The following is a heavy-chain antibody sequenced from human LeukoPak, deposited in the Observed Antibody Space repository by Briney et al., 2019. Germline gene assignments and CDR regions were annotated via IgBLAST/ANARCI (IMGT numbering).Heavy chain of an antibody. CDR3: AREAAARPTPFDY. V-gene: IGHV4-61*02. CDR1: GGSISSGSYY. J-gene: IGHJ4*02. D-gene: IGHD6-13*01. Sequence: PSETLSLTCAVSGGSISSGSYYWSWIRQPAGKGLEWIGRIYTSGGTNYNPSLKSRVTISVDTSKNQFSLKLSSVTAADTAVYYCAREAAARPTPFDYWGQGTLVTVSS. CDR2: IYTSGGT.